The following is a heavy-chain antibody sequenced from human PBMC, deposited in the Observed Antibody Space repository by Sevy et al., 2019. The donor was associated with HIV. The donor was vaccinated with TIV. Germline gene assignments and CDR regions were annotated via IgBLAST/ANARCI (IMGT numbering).Heavy chain of an antibody. CDR2: IFYSGST. CDR1: GVSISGYY. Sequence: SETLSLTCTVSGVSISGYYWSWIRQPPGKGLEWIGYIFYSGSTNYNPSLKSRVTISKDTSKNQFSLKLNSVTGADTAVYYCARALADYYYDMDVWGQGTTVTVSS. J-gene: IGHJ6*02. V-gene: IGHV4-59*01. CDR3: ARALADYYYDMDV.